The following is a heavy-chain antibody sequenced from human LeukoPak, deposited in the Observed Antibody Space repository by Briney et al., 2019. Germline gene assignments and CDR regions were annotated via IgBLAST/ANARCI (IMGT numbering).Heavy chain of an antibody. D-gene: IGHD2-15*01. Sequence: GSLRLSCAASGFTGSNNYMSWVRQAPGKGLEWVSIIHSDGSSFYPDSVKGRFTISRDNSKTTLYLQMNSLRAEDTAVYYCARVVVVAGTGWDYFDYWGQGTLVTVSS. J-gene: IGHJ4*02. CDR1: GFTGSNNY. CDR2: IHSDGSS. CDR3: ARVVVVAGTGWDYFDY. V-gene: IGHV3-53*01.